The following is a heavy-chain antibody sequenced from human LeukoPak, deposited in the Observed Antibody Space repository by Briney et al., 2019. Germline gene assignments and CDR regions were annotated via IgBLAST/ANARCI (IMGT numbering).Heavy chain of an antibody. V-gene: IGHV3-74*01. CDR2: INSDGSST. CDR3: ARGMGGLRDYGDVNWFDP. CDR1: GFTFSSYW. D-gene: IGHD4-17*01. Sequence: QPGGSLRLSCAASGFTFSSYWMHWVRQAPGKGLVWVSRINSDGSSTSYADSVKGRFTISRDNAKSTLYLQMNSLRAEDTAVYYCARGMGGLRDYGDVNWFDPWGQGTLVTVSS. J-gene: IGHJ5*02.